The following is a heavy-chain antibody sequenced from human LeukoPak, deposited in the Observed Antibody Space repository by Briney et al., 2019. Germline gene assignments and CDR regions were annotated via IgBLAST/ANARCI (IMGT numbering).Heavy chain of an antibody. D-gene: IGHD4-23*01. CDR1: GFTVGNNY. J-gene: IGHJ5*02. Sequence: GGSLRLSCAASGFTVGNNYMTWVRQAPGKGLEWVSLIYSGGTTFYTDSVKGRFTISRDSSKNTLYLQMNNLKAEDTAVYYCTTSPAVASWGQGTLVTVSS. CDR3: TTSPAVAS. V-gene: IGHV3-53*01. CDR2: IYSGGTT.